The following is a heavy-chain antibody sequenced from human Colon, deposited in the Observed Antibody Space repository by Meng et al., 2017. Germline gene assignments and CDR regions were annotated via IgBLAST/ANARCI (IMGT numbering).Heavy chain of an antibody. Sequence: VMLQESCPGLAQPSQTLSIACTVSGGSISSVEYDWSWIRQTPGKGLELIGYIYYSGSTYSNASLKSRVTISIDRSKNQFSLKLSSVTAADTAVYYCARDRKHYGERGWFDPWGQGTLVTVSS. CDR2: IYYSGST. D-gene: IGHD4-17*01. CDR1: GGSISSVEYD. J-gene: IGHJ5*02. V-gene: IGHV4-30-4*01. CDR3: ARDRKHYGERGWFDP.